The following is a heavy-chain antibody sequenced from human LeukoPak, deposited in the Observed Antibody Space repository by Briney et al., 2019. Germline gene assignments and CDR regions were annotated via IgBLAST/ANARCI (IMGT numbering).Heavy chain of an antibody. V-gene: IGHV3-53*01. Sequence: GGSLRLSCAASGFTVSRNYYMNWVRQAPGKGLEGVSVIYSAGTTYYADSVKGRFTISRDSSNNTVYLQMNSLRAEDTAMYYCARGDDYGGAWYYFDCWGQGTLVTVSS. J-gene: IGHJ4*02. CDR1: GFTVSRNY. CDR3: ARGDDYGGAWYYFDC. CDR2: IYSAGTT. D-gene: IGHD4-23*01.